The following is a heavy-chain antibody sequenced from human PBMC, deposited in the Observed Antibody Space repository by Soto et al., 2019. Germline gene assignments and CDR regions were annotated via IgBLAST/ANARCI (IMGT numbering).Heavy chain of an antibody. V-gene: IGHV1-46*01. D-gene: IGHD3-22*01. Sequence: GASVKVSCKASGYIFTNHYIHWVRQAPGQGLEWMGIINPSGGSTNYLQKFQGRITMTRDTSTSTVYMELSSLRSEDTAVYFCATAVYDDSSGFYYDCWGQGSLFTVSS. CDR1: GYIFTNHY. CDR3: ATAVYDDSSGFYYDC. J-gene: IGHJ4*02. CDR2: INPSGGST.